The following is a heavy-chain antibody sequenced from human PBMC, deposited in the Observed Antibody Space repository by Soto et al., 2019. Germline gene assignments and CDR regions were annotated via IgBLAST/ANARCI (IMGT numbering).Heavy chain of an antibody. CDR1: GGSFSGYY. J-gene: IGHJ4*02. D-gene: IGHD1-7*01. CDR3: ARGLTGTWAD. CDR2: INHSGST. V-gene: IGHV4-34*01. Sequence: SETLSLTCAVYGGSFSGYYWSWIRQPPGKGLEWIGEINHSGSTNYNPSLKSRVTISVDTSKNQFSLKLSSVTAADTAVYYCARGLTGTWADWGQGTLVTVSS.